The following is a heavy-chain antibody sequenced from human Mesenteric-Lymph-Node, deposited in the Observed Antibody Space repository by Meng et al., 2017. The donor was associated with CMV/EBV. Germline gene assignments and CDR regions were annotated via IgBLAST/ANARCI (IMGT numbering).Heavy chain of an antibody. V-gene: IGHV3-9*01. CDR1: GFTFDDYA. Sequence: GGSLRLSCAASGFTFDDYAMHWVRQAPGKGLEWVSGISWNSGSIGYADSVKGRFTISRDNAKNSLYLQMNSLRAEDTALYYCAKDNKAHITFGVMVLPLVGAPSGGYFDYWGQGTLVTVSS. CDR2: ISWNSGSI. CDR3: AKDNKAHITFGVMVLPLVGAPSGGYFDY. J-gene: IGHJ4*02. D-gene: IGHD1-26*01.